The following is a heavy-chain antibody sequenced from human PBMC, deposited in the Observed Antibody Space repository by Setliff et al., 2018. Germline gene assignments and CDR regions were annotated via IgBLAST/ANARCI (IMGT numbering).Heavy chain of an antibody. Sequence: NPSETLSLTCAVSGGAIRSDYWSWIRQAPGKGLEWIGYVDHSGSTNFSPSLKSRGTISVDTSKTQVSLTLTSVTAADTAVYYCARDYQGGWFDPWGPGTLVTVSS. D-gene: IGHD3-16*01. CDR1: GGAIRSDY. CDR2: VDHSGST. J-gene: IGHJ5*02. CDR3: ARDYQGGWFDP. V-gene: IGHV4-59*01.